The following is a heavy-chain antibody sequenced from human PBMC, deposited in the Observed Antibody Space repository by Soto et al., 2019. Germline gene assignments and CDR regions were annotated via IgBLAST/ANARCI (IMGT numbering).Heavy chain of an antibody. CDR3: ARDRVATYYFYYYMDV. CDR1: GFTFRGYG. D-gene: IGHD5-12*01. V-gene: IGHV3-33*01. CDR2: IWYDGSNE. J-gene: IGHJ6*03. Sequence: GGSLRLSCAASGFTFRGYGMHWVRQAPGEGLEWVAVIWYDGSNEYYADSVKGRFTISRDNSKNTLYLQMNSLRAEDTAVYYCARDRVATYYFYYYMDVWGKGTTVTVSS.